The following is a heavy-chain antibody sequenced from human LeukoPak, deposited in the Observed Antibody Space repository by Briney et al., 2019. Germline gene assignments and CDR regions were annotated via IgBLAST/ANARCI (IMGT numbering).Heavy chain of an antibody. CDR3: VRQFAS. V-gene: IGHV3-48*01. CDR1: GFTFSDHI. Sequence: GGSLRLSCAASGFTFSDHIMNWLRQLPGKRLEWVAYVNGSGSTVYYADHVKVRITISRANGKSSLYLQMQRLRVEDTALYYCVRQFASWGQGTLVTVSS. CDR2: VNGSGSTV. J-gene: IGHJ4*02.